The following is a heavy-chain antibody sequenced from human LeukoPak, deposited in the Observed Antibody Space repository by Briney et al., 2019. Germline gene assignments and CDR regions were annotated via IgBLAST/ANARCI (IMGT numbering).Heavy chain of an antibody. CDR2: INPNSGGT. Sequence: ASVKVSCKASEYTFTGYYMHWVRQAPGQGLEWMGWINPNSGGTNYAQKFQGRVTMTRDTSISTAYMELSRLRSDDTAVYYCAADCSSTSCRYAFDIWGQGTMVTVSS. V-gene: IGHV1-2*02. J-gene: IGHJ3*02. CDR3: AADCSSTSCRYAFDI. CDR1: EYTFTGYY. D-gene: IGHD2-2*01.